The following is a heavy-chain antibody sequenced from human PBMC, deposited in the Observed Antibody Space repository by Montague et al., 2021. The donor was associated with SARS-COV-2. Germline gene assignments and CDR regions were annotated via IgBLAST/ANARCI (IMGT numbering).Heavy chain of an antibody. J-gene: IGHJ5*02. CDR2: IFHSGIT. CDR3: ARTEYNWDDWFDP. D-gene: IGHD1-20*01. V-gene: IGHV4-59*13. CDR1: GGSISSYY. Sequence: SETLSLTCSVSGGSISSYYWRWIRQPPGKGLEWIGYIFHSGITDXNPSLKSRVTISVDMSKNQFSLQLNSVTAADSAVYYCARTEYNWDDWFDPWGQGTLVTVSS.